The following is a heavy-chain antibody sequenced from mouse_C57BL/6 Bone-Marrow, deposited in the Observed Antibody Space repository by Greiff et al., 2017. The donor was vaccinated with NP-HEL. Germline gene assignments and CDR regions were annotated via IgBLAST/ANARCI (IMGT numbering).Heavy chain of an antibody. Sequence: EVKLMESGGDLVKPGGSLKLSCAASGFTFSSYGMSWVRQTPDKRLEWVATISSGGSYTYYPYSVKGRFTISRNTAKNTLYLQMSSLKDEDTAMYYCDRHETGTKAMDYWGQGTTVTVAS. CDR1: GFTFSSYG. CDR3: DRHETGTKAMDY. D-gene: IGHD4-1*01. J-gene: IGHJ4*01. V-gene: IGHV5-6*01. CDR2: ISSGGSYT.